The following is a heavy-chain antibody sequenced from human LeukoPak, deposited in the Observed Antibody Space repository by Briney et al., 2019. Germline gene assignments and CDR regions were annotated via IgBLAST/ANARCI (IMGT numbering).Heavy chain of an antibody. CDR2: IYTSGST. J-gene: IGHJ3*02. Sequence: SETLSLTCTVSGDSISDYYWSWIRQPAGKGLEWIGRIYTSGSTNYNPSLKSRVTISVDTSKNQFSLKLSSVTAADTAVYYCARIVGEPPHAFDIWGQGTMVTVSS. D-gene: IGHD3-10*01. V-gene: IGHV4-4*07. CDR1: GDSISDYY. CDR3: ARIVGEPPHAFDI.